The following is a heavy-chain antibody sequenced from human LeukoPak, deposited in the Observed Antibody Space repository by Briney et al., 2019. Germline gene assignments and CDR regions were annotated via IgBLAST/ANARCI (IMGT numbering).Heavy chain of an antibody. V-gene: IGHV3-48*04. J-gene: IGHJ4*02. CDR2: ISSSGSAR. Sequence: PGGSLRLSCAASGFTFSSYGMHWVRQAPGKGLEWVSYISSSGSARFYADSVKGRFTISRDNAKNSLYLQMNSLRAEDTAVYYCARDNYDSSSPYYFDYWGQGILVTVSS. CDR1: GFTFSSYG. D-gene: IGHD3-22*01. CDR3: ARDNYDSSSPYYFDY.